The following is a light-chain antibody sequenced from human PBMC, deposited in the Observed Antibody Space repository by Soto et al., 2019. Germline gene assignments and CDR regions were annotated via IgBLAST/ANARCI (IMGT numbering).Light chain of an antibody. CDR3: QQYASSSWT. CDR1: QSVTGRF. V-gene: IGKV3-20*01. CDR2: NAA. Sequence: EILLTQSPGSLSVSPGERATLSCRASQSVTGRFLAWHQQKPGQAPRLLIYNAAMRATGIPDRFSGSGSGTDFTLTITRVEPEDFAVYYCQQYASSSWTFGRGTKVDIK. J-gene: IGKJ1*01.